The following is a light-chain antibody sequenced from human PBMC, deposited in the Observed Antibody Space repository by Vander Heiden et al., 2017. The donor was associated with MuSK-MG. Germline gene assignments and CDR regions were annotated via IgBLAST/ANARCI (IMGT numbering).Light chain of an antibody. V-gene: IGLV1-40*01. J-gene: IGLJ2*01. Sequence: QSVLTQPPSVSGAPGQRVTISCTWSSSNIGAGYAVHRTQHNPGTATKLLVYVNSNRSAGPPARFSGSKSGTSASLSITGPQAEAEADYYRQSHDTSMCVVFGGGTKLTVL. CDR3: QSHDTSMCVV. CDR1: SSNIGAGYA. CDR2: VNS.